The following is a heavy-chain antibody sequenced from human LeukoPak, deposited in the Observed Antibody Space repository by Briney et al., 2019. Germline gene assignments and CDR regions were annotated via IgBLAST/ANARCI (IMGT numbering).Heavy chain of an antibody. CDR1: GFTFSSYA. D-gene: IGHD6-19*01. CDR3: ARMLQWLEIGGDPNWFDP. V-gene: IGHV3-23*01. CDR2: ISGSGGST. J-gene: IGHJ5*02. Sequence: GGSLRLSCAASGFTFSSYAMSWVRQAPGKGLEWVSAISGSGGSTYYADSVKGRFTISRDNSKNTLYLQMNSLRAEDTAVYYCARMLQWLEIGGDPNWFDPWGQGTLVTVSS.